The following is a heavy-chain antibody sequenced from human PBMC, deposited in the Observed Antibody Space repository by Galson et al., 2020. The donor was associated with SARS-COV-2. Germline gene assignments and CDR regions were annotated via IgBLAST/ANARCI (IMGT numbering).Heavy chain of an antibody. V-gene: IGHV1-18*04. CDR2: ISSYNGNI. D-gene: IGHD2-8*01. J-gene: IGHJ6*02. Sequence: ASVKVSCKASGYTFSSYGISWVRQAPGQGLEWMGWISSYNGNIIDAQQFQGRVTMTTDTSTSTAYMELRSLRSDDTAVYYCARDGVTYSTSTDFHYGFDVWGQGTTVTVSS. CDR1: GYTFSSYG. CDR3: ARDGVTYSTSTDFHYGFDV.